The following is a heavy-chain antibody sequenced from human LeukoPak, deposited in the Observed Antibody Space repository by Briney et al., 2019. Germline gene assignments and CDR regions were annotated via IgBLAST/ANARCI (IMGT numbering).Heavy chain of an antibody. V-gene: IGHV1-46*01. D-gene: IGHD1-1*01. J-gene: IGHJ4*02. CDR2: IDPRDGSA. CDR1: GYIFTNYY. CDR3: ARGGTILYDY. Sequence: ASVKVSCKASGYIFTNYYIHWVRQAPGQGLEWVGIIDPRDGSANSAQQIQGRITVTRDTSTGTVYMDLSSLRSEDTAIYYCARGGTILYDYWGQGTQVTASS.